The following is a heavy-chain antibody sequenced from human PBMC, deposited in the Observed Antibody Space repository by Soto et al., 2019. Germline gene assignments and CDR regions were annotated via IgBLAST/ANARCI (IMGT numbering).Heavy chain of an antibody. CDR3: ARGGYYYDSTGYIY. CDR1: GFTFSSYA. D-gene: IGHD3-22*01. Sequence: GGSLRLSCAASGFTFSSYAMSWVRQAPGKGLEWVSGIGGSGGSTYYADSVKGRFTISRDNSKNTLYLQMNSLRAEDTAIYYCARGGYYYDSTGYIYWGQGTLVTVSS. J-gene: IGHJ4*02. CDR2: IGGSGGST. V-gene: IGHV3-23*01.